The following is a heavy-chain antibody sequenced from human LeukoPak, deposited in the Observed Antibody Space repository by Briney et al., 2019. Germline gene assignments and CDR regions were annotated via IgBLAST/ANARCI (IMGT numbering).Heavy chain of an antibody. D-gene: IGHD3-22*01. J-gene: IGHJ4*02. CDR1: GGSISSNNYY. CDR3: ARDLDSSGYYYDH. CDR2: IYTTGST. Sequence: SETLSLTCTVSGGSISSNNYYWGWIRQPPGKGLEWIGNIYTTGSTYYNPSLKSRVTISVDTSKNQFSLKLNSVTAADTAVYYCARDLDSSGYYYDHWGQGTLVTVSS. V-gene: IGHV4-39*07.